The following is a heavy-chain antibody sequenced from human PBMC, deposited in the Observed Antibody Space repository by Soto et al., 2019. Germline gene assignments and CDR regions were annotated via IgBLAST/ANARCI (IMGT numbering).Heavy chain of an antibody. J-gene: IGHJ5*02. D-gene: IGHD6-13*01. CDR2: IHHSGSA. Sequence: SETLSLTCTVSVGSISTYYWSWIRQPPGKGLEWIGYIHHSGSANYNPSLKSRVNLSVDTSKNQFSLKLTSVTAADTAVYYCATNVHGISWFFSWFDTWGQGAPVTVSS. V-gene: IGHV4-59*01. CDR3: ATNVHGISWFFSWFDT. CDR1: VGSISTYY.